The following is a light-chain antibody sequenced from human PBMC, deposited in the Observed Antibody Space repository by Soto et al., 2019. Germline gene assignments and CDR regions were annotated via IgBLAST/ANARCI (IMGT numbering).Light chain of an antibody. CDR3: QQYTKWPR. J-gene: IGKJ3*01. Sequence: EIVMTQSPATLSVSPGERATLSCRASQSVGSNLAWYQQKPGQAPRLLIYGASTRANCIPARFSGTGSGTEFTLTISSLQSDDFALYYCQQYTKWPRFGPGTKVDIK. CDR1: QSVGSN. V-gene: IGKV3-15*01. CDR2: GAS.